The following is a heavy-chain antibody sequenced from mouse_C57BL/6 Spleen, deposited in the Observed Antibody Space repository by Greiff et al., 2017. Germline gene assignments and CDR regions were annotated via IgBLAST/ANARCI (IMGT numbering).Heavy chain of an antibody. CDR1: GYTFTSYW. D-gene: IGHD3-2*02. V-gene: IGHV1-50*01. Sequence: QVQLQQSGAELVKPGASVKLSCKASGYTFTSYWMQWVKQRPGQGLEWIGEIDPSDSYTNYNQKFKGKATLTVDTSSSAADMQLSSLTAEDSAVDYCARQLRLRGLDYWGQGTSVTVSS. CDR2: IDPSDSYT. J-gene: IGHJ4*01. CDR3: ARQLRLRGLDY.